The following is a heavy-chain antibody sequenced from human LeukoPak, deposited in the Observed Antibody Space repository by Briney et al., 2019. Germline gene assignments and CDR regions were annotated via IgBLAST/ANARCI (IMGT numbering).Heavy chain of an antibody. V-gene: IGHV4-39*01. Sequence: SETLSLTCTVSGGSISSSSYYWGWIRQPPGKGLEWIGSIYYSGSTYYNPSLKSRVTISVDTSKNQFSLKLSSVTAADTAVYYCARRIVVTRGVDYWGQGTLVTVSS. CDR1: GGSISSSSYY. J-gene: IGHJ4*02. D-gene: IGHD4-23*01. CDR2: IYYSGST. CDR3: ARRIVVTRGVDY.